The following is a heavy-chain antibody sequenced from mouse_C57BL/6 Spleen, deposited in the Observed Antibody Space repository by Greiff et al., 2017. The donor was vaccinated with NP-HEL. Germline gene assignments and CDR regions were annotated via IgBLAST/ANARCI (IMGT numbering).Heavy chain of an antibody. D-gene: IGHD4-1*01. CDR2: ISSGGSYT. V-gene: IGHV5-6*01. CDR3: ARRETGTFNY. CDR1: GFTFSSYG. J-gene: IGHJ2*01. Sequence: EVQLVESGGDLVKPGGSLKLSCAASGFTFSSYGMSWVRQTPDKRLEWVATISSGGSYTYYPDSVKGRFTISRDNAKNTLYLQMSSLKSEDTAMYYCARRETGTFNYWGQGTTLAVSS.